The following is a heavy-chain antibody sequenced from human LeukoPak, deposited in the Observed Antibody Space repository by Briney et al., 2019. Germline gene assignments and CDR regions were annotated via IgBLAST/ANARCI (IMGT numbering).Heavy chain of an antibody. Sequence: ASVTVSFKVSGYTLTELSMHWVRQAPGKGLEWMGGFDPEDGETIYAQKFQGRVTMTEDTSTDTAYMELSSLRSEDTAVYYCATEDYYDSTRLFQHWGQGTLVTVSS. J-gene: IGHJ1*01. CDR1: GYTLTELS. V-gene: IGHV1-24*01. D-gene: IGHD3-22*01. CDR2: FDPEDGET. CDR3: ATEDYYDSTRLFQH.